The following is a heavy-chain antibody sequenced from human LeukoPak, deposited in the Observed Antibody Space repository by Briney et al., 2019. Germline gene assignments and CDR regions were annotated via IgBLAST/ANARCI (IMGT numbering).Heavy chain of an antibody. J-gene: IGHJ4*02. V-gene: IGHV1-3*01. CDR2: INAGNGNT. CDR1: GYTFTNYA. Sequence: ASVKVSCKASGYTFTNYAMHWVRQAPGQRLEWMGWINAGNGNTKYSQKFQGRVTITRDTSASTAYMELSSLRSEDTAVYYCARDGDSSGYYGLLYYWGQGTLVTVSS. D-gene: IGHD3-22*01. CDR3: ARDGDSSGYYGLLYY.